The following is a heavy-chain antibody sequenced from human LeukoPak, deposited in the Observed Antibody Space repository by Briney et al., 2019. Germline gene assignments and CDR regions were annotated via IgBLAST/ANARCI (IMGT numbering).Heavy chain of an antibody. CDR1: GGSISSYY. J-gene: IGHJ5*02. CDR3: ARQVSWSTSGGNWFDP. Sequence: SETLSLTCTVSGGSISSYYWSWIRQPPGKGLEWIGYIYYSGSTNYNPSLKSRVTISVDTSKNQFPLKLSSVTAADTAVYYCARQVSWSTSGGNWFDPWGQGTLVTVSS. V-gene: IGHV4-59*08. D-gene: IGHD3-3*01. CDR2: IYYSGST.